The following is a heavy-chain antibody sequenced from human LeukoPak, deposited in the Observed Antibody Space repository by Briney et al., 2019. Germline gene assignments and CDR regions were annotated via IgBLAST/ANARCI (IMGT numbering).Heavy chain of an antibody. J-gene: IGHJ4*02. CDR3: AKVARSTVAGNIGY. CDR2: GSGRGSST. V-gene: IGHV3-23*01. D-gene: IGHD6-19*01. CDR1: GFTFNSYA. Sequence: GGSLRLSCAASGFTFNSYAMSWVRQAPRKGREWVSAGSGRGSSTYYEASVKRRFTISRDNSKNTLYLQINSLRAEATAVYSCAKVARSTVAGNIGYWGQGTLVTVSS.